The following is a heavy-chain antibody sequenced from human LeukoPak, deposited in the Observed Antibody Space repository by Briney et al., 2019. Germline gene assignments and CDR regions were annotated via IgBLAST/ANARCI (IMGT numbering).Heavy chain of an antibody. CDR1: GGSISSYY. D-gene: IGHD4-23*01. J-gene: IGHJ4*02. CDR3: ARLRVAGGNGGYFDY. CDR2: IYYSGST. Sequence: SETLSLTCTVSGGSISSYYWSWIRQPPGKGLEWIGYIYYSGSTNYNPSLKSRVTISVDTSKNQFSLKLSSVTAADTAVYYCARLRVAGGNGGYFDYWGQGTLVTVSS. V-gene: IGHV4-59*01.